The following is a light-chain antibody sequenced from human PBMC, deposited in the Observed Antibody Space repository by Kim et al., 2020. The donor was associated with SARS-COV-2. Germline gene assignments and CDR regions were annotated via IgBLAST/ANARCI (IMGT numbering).Light chain of an antibody. CDR2: EDN. CDR3: QSYDSSTLYV. CDR1: SGSIASNY. V-gene: IGLV6-57*02. Sequence: NFMLTQPHSVSESPGKTVTISCTGSSGSIASNYVQWYQQRPGSAPTTVIYEDNQRPSGVPDRFSGSIDSSSNSASLTISGLKTEDEADYYCQSYDSSTLYVFGTGTKVTVL. J-gene: IGLJ1*01.